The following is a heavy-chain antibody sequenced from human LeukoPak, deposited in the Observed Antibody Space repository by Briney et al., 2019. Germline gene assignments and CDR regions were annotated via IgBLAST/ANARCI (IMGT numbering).Heavy chain of an antibody. J-gene: IGHJ3*02. CDR3: ASLCGGDCYRAQDAFDI. V-gene: IGHV4-59*01. Sequence: PSETLSLTCTVSGGSISSYYWSWILQPPGKGLEWIGYIYYSGSTNYNPSLKSRVTISVDTSKNQFSLKLSSVTAADTAVYYCASLCGGDCYRAQDAFDIWGQGTMVTVSS. CDR1: GGSISSYY. CDR2: IYYSGST. D-gene: IGHD2-21*01.